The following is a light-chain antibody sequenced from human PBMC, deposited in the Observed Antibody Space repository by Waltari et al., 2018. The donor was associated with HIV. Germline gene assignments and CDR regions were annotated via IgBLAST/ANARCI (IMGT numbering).Light chain of an antibody. J-gene: IGLJ3*02. CDR3: SSYVGSSTSWL. CDR2: DVT. V-gene: IGLV2-14*03. Sequence: QSALTQPASVSGSPGQSIVISCTGTSDDVGYYNYLSRYQQPPGKVPKLVIYDVTSRPSGVSNRFAGSKSGNTASLTISGLRADDEADYYCSSYVGSSTSWLFGGGTKLTV. CDR1: SDDVGYYNY.